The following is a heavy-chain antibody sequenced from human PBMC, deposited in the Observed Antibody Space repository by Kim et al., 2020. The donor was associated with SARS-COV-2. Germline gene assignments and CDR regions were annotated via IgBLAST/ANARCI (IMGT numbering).Heavy chain of an antibody. D-gene: IGHD2-15*01. Sequence: GGSLRLSCAASGFTFSSYGMHWVRQAPGKGLEWVAVIWYDGSNNYYADSVKGRFTISRDNSKNTLYLQMNSLRAEDTAVYYCARDRMVAATLFYFDYWGQGTLVTVSS. CDR3: ARDRMVAATLFYFDY. CDR1: GFTFSSYG. J-gene: IGHJ4*02. CDR2: IWYDGSNN. V-gene: IGHV3-33*01.